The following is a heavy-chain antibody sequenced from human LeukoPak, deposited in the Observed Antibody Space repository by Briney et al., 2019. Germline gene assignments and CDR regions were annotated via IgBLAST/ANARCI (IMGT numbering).Heavy chain of an antibody. Sequence: SVKVSCKASGGTFSSYAISWVRQAPGQGLEWMGRIIPILGIANYAQKFQGRVTITADKSTSTAYMDLSSLRSEDTAVYYCARDLSYSSSWFDWGQGTLVTVSS. V-gene: IGHV1-69*04. D-gene: IGHD6-13*01. J-gene: IGHJ4*02. CDR2: IIPILGIA. CDR1: GGTFSSYA. CDR3: ARDLSYSSSWFD.